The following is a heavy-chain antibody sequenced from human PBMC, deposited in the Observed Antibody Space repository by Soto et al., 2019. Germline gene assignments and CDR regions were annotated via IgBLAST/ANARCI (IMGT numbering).Heavy chain of an antibody. CDR3: AKDSGFLEGADSEDS. CDR2: IGRTGDAT. V-gene: IGHV3-23*01. D-gene: IGHD1-26*01. Sequence: EVQLLESGGGLVQPGGSLRLSCTASGFTFSYSGMTWVRQTPGKGLEWVSSIGRTGDATFYADSVRGRFRISRDNSKNTVTLQSNIMRGEETGRYYWAKDSGFLEGADSEDSGGHGTLVTFSS. CDR1: GFTFSYSG. J-gene: IGHJ5*01.